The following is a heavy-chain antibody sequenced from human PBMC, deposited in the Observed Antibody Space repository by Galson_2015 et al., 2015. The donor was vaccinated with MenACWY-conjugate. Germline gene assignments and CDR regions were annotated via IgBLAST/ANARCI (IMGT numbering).Heavy chain of an antibody. J-gene: IGHJ6*02. CDR1: GYSFTTYW. Sequence: QSGAEVKKPGESLKLSCKTSGYSFTTYWIAWVRQMPGTGLEWMGLISPGDSNTRYSPSFQGQVTISADKSISTAYLRWTSLKASDTAMYYCARHPPGGRGMDVWGQGTRVTVSS. CDR3: ARHPPGGRGMDV. D-gene: IGHD1-26*01. V-gene: IGHV5-51*01. CDR2: ISPGDSNT.